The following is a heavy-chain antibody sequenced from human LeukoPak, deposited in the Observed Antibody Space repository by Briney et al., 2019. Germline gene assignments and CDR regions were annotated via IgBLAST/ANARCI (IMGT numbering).Heavy chain of an antibody. V-gene: IGHV3-23*01. CDR3: AKGVLRYFDWAPYGMDV. D-gene: IGHD3-9*01. CDR1: GFTFSSYA. J-gene: IGHJ6*02. Sequence: GGSLRLSCAASGFTFSSYAMSWVRQAPGKGLEWVSAISGSGGSTYYADSVKGRFTISRDNSKNTLYLQVNSLRAEDTAVYYCAKGVLRYFDWAPYGMDVWGQGTTVTVSS. CDR2: ISGSGGST.